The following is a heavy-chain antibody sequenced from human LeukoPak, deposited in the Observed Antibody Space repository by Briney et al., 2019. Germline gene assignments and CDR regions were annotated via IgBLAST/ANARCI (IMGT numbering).Heavy chain of an antibody. CDR2: IYTSGST. CDR1: GGSISSYY. D-gene: IGHD5-24*01. Sequence: SETLSLTCNVSGGSISSYYRSWVRQPAGKGLEWIGRIYTSGSTNYNPSLKSHVTMSVDTHKNQLSLKQSSVTAADTAVYYCAGPVEMATPDWGQGTMVTVSS. V-gene: IGHV4-4*07. J-gene: IGHJ4*02. CDR3: AGPVEMATPD.